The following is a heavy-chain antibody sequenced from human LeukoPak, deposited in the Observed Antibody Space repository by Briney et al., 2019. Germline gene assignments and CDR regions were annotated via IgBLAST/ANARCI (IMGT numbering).Heavy chain of an antibody. D-gene: IGHD4-17*01. Sequence: GGSLRLSCAASGFTFSRYWMHWVRQAPGKGLVWVSGINTDGSTTNYADSVKGRFTISRDNAKNSLYLQMNSLRAEDTAVYYCARGNGDYPFDYWGQGTLVTVSS. J-gene: IGHJ4*02. CDR1: GFTFSRYW. CDR3: ARGNGDYPFDY. CDR2: INTDGSTT. V-gene: IGHV3-74*01.